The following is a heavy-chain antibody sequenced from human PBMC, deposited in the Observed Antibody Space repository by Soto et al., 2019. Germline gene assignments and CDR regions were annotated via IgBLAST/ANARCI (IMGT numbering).Heavy chain of an antibody. CDR2: INAGNGNT. V-gene: IGHV1-3*01. Sequence: ASVKVSCKASGYTFTSYAMHWVRQAPGQRLEWMGWINAGNGNTKYSQKFQGRVTITRDTSASTAYMELSSLRSEDTAVYYCARGGDCSGGSCYWFDPWGQGTLVTVSS. D-gene: IGHD2-15*01. CDR1: GYTFTSYA. J-gene: IGHJ5*02. CDR3: ARGGDCSGGSCYWFDP.